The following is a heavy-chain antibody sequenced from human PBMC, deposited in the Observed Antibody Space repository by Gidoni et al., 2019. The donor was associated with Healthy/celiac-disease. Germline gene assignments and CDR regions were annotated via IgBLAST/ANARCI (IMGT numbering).Heavy chain of an antibody. CDR2: ISGDGGNT. D-gene: IGHD2-2*01. CDR1: GFPSSNYA. V-gene: IGHV3-23*04. Sequence: EGQLVEPGGGLVQPGGSLRLSCAVPGFPSSNYAMNWVRQAPGKGLGWVSGISGDGGNTYYAASVKGRFTISRDNSRNTMYLQMNSPRAEDTAVYYCAKWGQHCSSTSCYVEDWGQGTLVTVSS. J-gene: IGHJ4*02. CDR3: AKWGQHCSSTSCYVED.